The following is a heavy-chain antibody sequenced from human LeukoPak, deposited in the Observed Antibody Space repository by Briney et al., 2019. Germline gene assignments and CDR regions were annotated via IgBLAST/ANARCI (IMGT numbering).Heavy chain of an antibody. D-gene: IGHD7-27*01. J-gene: IGHJ3*02. CDR3: ARANDAFDI. Sequence: SETLSLTCTVSGGSISSSYWSWIRQPPGKGLEWIGYIYYSGSTNYNPSLKSRVTISVDTSKNQFSLKLSSVTAADTAVYYCARANDAFDIWGQGTMVTVSS. CDR2: IYYSGST. V-gene: IGHV4-59*01. CDR1: GGSISSSY.